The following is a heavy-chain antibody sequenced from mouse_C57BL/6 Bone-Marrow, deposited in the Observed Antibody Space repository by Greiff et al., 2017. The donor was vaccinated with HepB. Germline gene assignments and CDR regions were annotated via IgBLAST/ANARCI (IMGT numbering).Heavy chain of an antibody. J-gene: IGHJ2*01. CDR3: ASFTTVVDY. Sequence: EVQLQESGPGLVKPSQSLSLTCSVTGYSITSGYYWNWIRQFPGNKLEWMGYISYDGSNNYNPSLKNRISITRDTSKNQFFLKLNSVTTEDTATYYCASFTTVVDYWGQGTTLTVSS. D-gene: IGHD1-1*01. CDR1: GYSITSGYY. V-gene: IGHV3-6*01. CDR2: ISYDGSN.